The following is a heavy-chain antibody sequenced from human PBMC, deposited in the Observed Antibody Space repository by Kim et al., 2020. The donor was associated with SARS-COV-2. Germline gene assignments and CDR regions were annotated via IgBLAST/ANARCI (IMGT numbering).Heavy chain of an antibody. V-gene: IGHV4-34*01. CDR3: ARGSNLKVVVRGRSRYYFDY. Sequence: SETLSLTCAVYGGSFSGYYWSWIRQPPGKGLEWIGEINHSGSTNYNPSLKSRVTISVDTSKNQFSLKLSSVTAADTAVYYCARGSNLKVVVRGRSRYYFDYWGQGTLVTVSS. CDR2: INHSGST. CDR1: GGSFSGYY. J-gene: IGHJ4*02. D-gene: IGHD3-22*01.